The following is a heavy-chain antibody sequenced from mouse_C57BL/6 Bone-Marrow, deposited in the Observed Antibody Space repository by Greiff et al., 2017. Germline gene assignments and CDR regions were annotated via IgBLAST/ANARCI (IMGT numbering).Heavy chain of an antibody. CDR2: IDPENGDT. CDR1: GFNIKDDY. CDR3: TTHGSSYGGAMDD. D-gene: IGHD1-1*01. Sequence: EVQLQESGAELVRPGASVKLSCTASGFNIKDDYMHWVKQRPEQGLEWIGWIDPENGDTEYASKFQGKAPITADTSSNTAYLQLSSLTSEDTAVYYCTTHGSSYGGAMDDWGQGTSVTVSS. J-gene: IGHJ4*01. V-gene: IGHV14-4*01.